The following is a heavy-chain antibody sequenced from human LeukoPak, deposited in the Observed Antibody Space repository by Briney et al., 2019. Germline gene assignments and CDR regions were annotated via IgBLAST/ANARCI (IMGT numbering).Heavy chain of an antibody. CDR3: ARDDIVGSVDFDY. Sequence: ASVKVSCKASGFPFSDFYIHWVRQAPGQGLEWMGWINPNSGDTKYTQRFQGRVTMTRGTSISTAYMEMTSLRYDDTAVYYCARDDIVGSVDFDYWGQGTLVTVSS. J-gene: IGHJ4*02. V-gene: IGHV1-2*02. D-gene: IGHD1-26*01. CDR1: GFPFSDFY. CDR2: INPNSGDT.